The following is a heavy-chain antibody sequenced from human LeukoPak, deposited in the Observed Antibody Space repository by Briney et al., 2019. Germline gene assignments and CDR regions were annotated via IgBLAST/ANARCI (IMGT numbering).Heavy chain of an antibody. CDR1: GGTFSSYA. D-gene: IGHD6-13*01. J-gene: IGHJ4*02. Sequence: ASVKVSCKASGGTFSSYAISWVRQAPGQGLEWMGRIIPILGIANYAQKFQGRVTITADKSTSTAYMELSSLRSEDTAVYYCARVRASRGSSWHHFDYWGQGTLVTVSS. CDR2: IIPILGIA. V-gene: IGHV1-69*04. CDR3: ARVRASRGSSWHHFDY.